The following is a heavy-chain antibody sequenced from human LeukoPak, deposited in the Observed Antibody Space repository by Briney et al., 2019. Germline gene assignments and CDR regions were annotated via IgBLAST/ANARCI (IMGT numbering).Heavy chain of an antibody. Sequence: ASVKVSCKASGYTFTGYYMHWVRQAPGQGFEWMGWINPNSGGTNYAQKFQGRVTRTRDTSISTAYMELSRLRSDDTAVYYCARAYYYDSSPEDYWGQGTLFTVSS. V-gene: IGHV1-2*02. J-gene: IGHJ4*02. CDR3: ARAYYYDSSPEDY. D-gene: IGHD3-22*01. CDR1: GYTFTGYY. CDR2: INPNSGGT.